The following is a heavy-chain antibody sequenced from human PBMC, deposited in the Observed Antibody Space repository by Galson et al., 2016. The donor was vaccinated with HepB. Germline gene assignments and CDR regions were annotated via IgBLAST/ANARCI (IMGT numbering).Heavy chain of an antibody. CDR2: LKSGGTST. V-gene: IGHV3-74*01. Sequence: SLRLSCAASGFTFSSHWMHWVRQAPGKGLMCVSRLKSGGTSTYYADSVKGRFTISRDNAKNTLYLQMNSLRAEDTAVYYCRIGTAGIDYWGQGTLVTVSS. CDR1: GFTFSSHW. D-gene: IGHD6-13*01. CDR3: RIGTAGIDY. J-gene: IGHJ4*02.